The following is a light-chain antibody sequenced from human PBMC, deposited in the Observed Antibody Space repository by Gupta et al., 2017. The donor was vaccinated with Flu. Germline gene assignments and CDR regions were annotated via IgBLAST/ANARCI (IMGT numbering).Light chain of an antibody. J-gene: IGLJ2*01. Sequence: QSALTQPASVSGSPGQSITISCTGTSSDVGSYNRVSWYQHHPGEAPRVMIYQGNKRPSGVSNRFSGSKSGNTASLTISGLQTEDEGDYYCCSYAGSTTCIFGGGTKLTVL. CDR2: QGN. CDR1: SSDVGSYNR. V-gene: IGLV2-23*01. CDR3: CSYAGSTTCI.